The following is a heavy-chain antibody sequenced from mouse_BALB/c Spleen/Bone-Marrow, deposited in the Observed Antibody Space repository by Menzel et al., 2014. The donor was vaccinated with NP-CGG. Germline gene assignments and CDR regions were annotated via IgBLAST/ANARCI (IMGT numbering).Heavy chain of an antibody. CDR3: TRDGKGNYDYAMDY. CDR2: ISSGGSYT. CDR1: GFTFSSYT. J-gene: IGHJ4*01. V-gene: IGHV5-6-4*01. Sequence: EVQGVESGGGLVKPGGSLKLSCAASGFTFSSYTMSWVRQTPEKRPEWVATISSGGSYTYYPDSVKGRFTISRDNAKNTLYLQMSSLKSEDTAMYYCTRDGKGNYDYAMDYWGQGTSVTVSS. D-gene: IGHD2-1*01.